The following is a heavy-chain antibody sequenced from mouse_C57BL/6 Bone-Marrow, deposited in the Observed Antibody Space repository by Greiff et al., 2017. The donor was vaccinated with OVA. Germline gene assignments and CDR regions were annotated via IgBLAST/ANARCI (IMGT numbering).Heavy chain of an antibody. Sequence: QVQLQQPGAELVKPGASVKLSCKASGYTFTSYWMHWVKQRPGQGLEWIGMIHPNSGSTNYNEKFKSKATLTVDKSSSTAYMQLSSLTSEDSAVYYCARGLNYKITTVVATRAWFAYWGQGTLVTVSA. J-gene: IGHJ3*01. V-gene: IGHV1-64*01. CDR1: GYTFTSYW. CDR2: IHPNSGST. CDR3: ARGLNYKITTVVATRAWFAY. D-gene: IGHD1-1*01.